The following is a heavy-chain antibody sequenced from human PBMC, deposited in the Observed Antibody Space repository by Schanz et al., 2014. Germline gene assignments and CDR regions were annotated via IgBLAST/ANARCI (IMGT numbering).Heavy chain of an antibody. J-gene: IGHJ4*02. D-gene: IGHD4-17*01. CDR2: IIPPLRQT. V-gene: IGHV1-69*02. CDR1: GGTFRSYT. Sequence: QVQLVQSGTEVKKPGSSVKISCKVSGGTFRSYTISWVRQAPGQGLEWMGSIIPPLRQTRYAQKFEERVIITADTSTTTVYMDLASLTSDDTAVYFCARIIDGDYLYWGQGTLVTVSS. CDR3: ARIIDGDYLY.